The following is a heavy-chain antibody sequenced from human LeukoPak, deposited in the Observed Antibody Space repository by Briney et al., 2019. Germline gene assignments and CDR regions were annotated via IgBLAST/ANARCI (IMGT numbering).Heavy chain of an antibody. J-gene: IGHJ6*03. D-gene: IGHD5-24*01. Sequence: SETLSLTCTVSGGSISSYYWSWIRQPPGKGLEWIGYIYYSGSTNYNPSLKSRVTISVDTSKNQFSLKLSSVTAADTAVYYCARVETYYYYMDVRGKGTTVTISS. CDR2: IYYSGST. V-gene: IGHV4-59*01. CDR3: ARVETYYYYMDV. CDR1: GGSISSYY.